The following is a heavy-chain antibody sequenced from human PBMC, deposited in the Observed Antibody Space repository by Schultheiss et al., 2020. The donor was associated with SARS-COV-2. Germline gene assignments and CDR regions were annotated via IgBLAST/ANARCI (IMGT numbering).Heavy chain of an antibody. J-gene: IGHJ5*02. CDR2: IYHSGST. V-gene: IGHV4-34*01. Sequence: GSLRLSCAVYGGSFSGNYWSWIRQPPGKGLEWIGSIYHSGSTYYNPSLKSRVTISVDTSKNQFSLKLSSVTAADTAVYYCARGLAAALLFDPWGQGTLVTVSS. CDR3: ARGLAAALLFDP. D-gene: IGHD6-13*01. CDR1: GGSFSGNY.